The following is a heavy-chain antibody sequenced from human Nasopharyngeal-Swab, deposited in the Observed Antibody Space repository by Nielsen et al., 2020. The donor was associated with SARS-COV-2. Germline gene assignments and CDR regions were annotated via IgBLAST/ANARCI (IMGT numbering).Heavy chain of an antibody. CDR3: AKDLTGYSSSSLGS. CDR1: GFIFSASA. V-gene: IGHV3-73*01. CDR2: IGDKDHNYAT. J-gene: IGHJ5*02. Sequence: GGSLRLSCAASGFIFSASAIHWVRQASGKGLEWVGRIGDKDHNYATTYGASVQGRFTISRDNSKNTLYLQMNSLRADDTALYYCAKDLTGYSSSSLGSWGQGTLVTVSS. D-gene: IGHD6-6*01.